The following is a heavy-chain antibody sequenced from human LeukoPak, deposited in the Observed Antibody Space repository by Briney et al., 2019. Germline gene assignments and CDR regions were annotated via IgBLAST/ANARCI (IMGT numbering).Heavy chain of an antibody. CDR1: GFTFSSYW. CDR2: IKQDGSEK. D-gene: IGHD5-24*01. CDR3: AREGPVGVESMDV. Sequence: PGGSLRLSCAASGFTFSSYWMSWVRQAPGKGLEWVANIKQDGSEKYYVDSVKGRFTISRDKAKNSLYLQMNSLRAEDTAVYYCAREGPVGVESMDVWGKGATVTVSS. J-gene: IGHJ6*04. V-gene: IGHV3-7*03.